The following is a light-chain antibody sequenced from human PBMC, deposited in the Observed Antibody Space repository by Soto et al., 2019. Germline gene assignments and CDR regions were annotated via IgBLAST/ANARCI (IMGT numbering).Light chain of an antibody. CDR1: SSNIGSNA. CDR2: GNN. Sequence: QSVLTQPPSASGAPGQRVTISCSGSSSNIGSNAVNWYQQLPGSAPKVLIYGNNQRPSGVPDRFSGSKSGTSASLVISGLQSEDEADYYCAGWDDSLYGVVFGGGTKLTVL. V-gene: IGLV1-44*01. CDR3: AGWDDSLYGVV. J-gene: IGLJ3*02.